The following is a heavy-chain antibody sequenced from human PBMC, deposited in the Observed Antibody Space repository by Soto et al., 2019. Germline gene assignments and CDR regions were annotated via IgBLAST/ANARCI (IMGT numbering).Heavy chain of an antibody. CDR3: ARGVVLVPAAIDWFYP. Sequence: QVQLVQSGAEVKKPGSSVKVSCKASGGTFSSYAISWVRQAPGQGLEWMGGIITIFGTAHYAQKFQGRVTITADESTSTAYMELSSLRSEDTAVYYCARGVVLVPAAIDWFYPWGQGTLVTAAS. J-gene: IGHJ5*02. V-gene: IGHV1-69*12. D-gene: IGHD2-2*01. CDR2: IITIFGTA. CDR1: GGTFSSYA.